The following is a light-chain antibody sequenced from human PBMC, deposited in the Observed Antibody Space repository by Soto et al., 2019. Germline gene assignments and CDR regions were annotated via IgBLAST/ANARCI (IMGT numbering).Light chain of an antibody. Sequence: EIVMTQSPATLSVSPGERATLSCRASQSVRSKLAWFQQKPGQAPRLLIYDASTRATGIPARFSGSGSGTEFTLTISSLQSEDFAVYYCLQYDNWPPWTFGQGTTLEIK. V-gene: IGKV3-15*01. CDR3: LQYDNWPPWT. CDR1: QSVRSK. J-gene: IGKJ1*01. CDR2: DAS.